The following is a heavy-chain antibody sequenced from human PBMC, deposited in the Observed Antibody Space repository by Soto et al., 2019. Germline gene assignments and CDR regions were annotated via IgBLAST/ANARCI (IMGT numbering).Heavy chain of an antibody. CDR1: GGTFSTYA. V-gene: IGHV1-69*12. J-gene: IGHJ4*02. CDR3: ASGIQLWLRRINNGYSG. CDR2: IIPMFGTA. D-gene: IGHD5-18*01. Sequence: QVQLVQSGAEVKKPESSVKVSCKAPGGTFSTYAISWVRQAPGQGLEWMGGIIPMFGTANYAQRFHDRVTITADESTNTVYMELSSLRSEDTAVYFCASGIQLWLRRINNGYSGWGQGTLVTVSS.